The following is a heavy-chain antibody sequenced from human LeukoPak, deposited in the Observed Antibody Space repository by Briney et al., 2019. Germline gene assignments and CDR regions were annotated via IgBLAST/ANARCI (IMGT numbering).Heavy chain of an antibody. J-gene: IGHJ4*02. D-gene: IGHD4-17*01. Sequence: PGGSLRLSCAASGVTFSNYAMSWVRQAPGKGLEWVSGISASGGATYYADSVKGRFTISRDNSKNTLYLQMNSLKAEDAALYYCAKGNYGEKIDYWGPGTLVTVSS. CDR2: ISASGGAT. CDR1: GVTFSNYA. CDR3: AKGNYGEKIDY. V-gene: IGHV3-23*01.